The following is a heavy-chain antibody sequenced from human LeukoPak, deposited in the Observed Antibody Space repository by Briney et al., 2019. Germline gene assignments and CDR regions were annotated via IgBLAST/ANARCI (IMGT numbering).Heavy chain of an antibody. CDR1: GGSLSSYY. D-gene: IGHD5-18*01. J-gene: IGHJ6*03. CDR2: IYYSGST. CDR3: ARDQGGYSYGDYYYYYMDV. V-gene: IGHV4-59*01. Sequence: SETLSLTCTVSGGSLSSYYWSWLRQPPGKGLEWIGYIYYSGSTNYNPSLKSRVTISVDTSKNQFSLKLSSVTAADTAVYYCARDQGGYSYGDYYYYYMDVWGKGTTVTVSS.